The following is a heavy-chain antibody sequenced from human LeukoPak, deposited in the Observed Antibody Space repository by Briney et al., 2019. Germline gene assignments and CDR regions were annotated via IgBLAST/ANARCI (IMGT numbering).Heavy chain of an antibody. Sequence: ASVKVSCKASGYTFTSYYMHWVRQAPGQGLEWMGIINPSGGSTSYAQKFQGRVTMTRDTSTSTVYMELSSLRSEDTAVYYGAIISGKREFDYWGQGTLVTVSS. D-gene: IGHD1-26*01. J-gene: IGHJ4*02. V-gene: IGHV1-46*01. CDR1: GYTFTSYY. CDR2: INPSGGST. CDR3: AIISGKREFDY.